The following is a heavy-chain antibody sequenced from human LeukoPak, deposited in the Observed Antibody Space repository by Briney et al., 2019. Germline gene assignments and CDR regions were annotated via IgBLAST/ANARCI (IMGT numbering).Heavy chain of an antibody. J-gene: IGHJ4*02. V-gene: IGHV4-34*01. D-gene: IGHD1-7*01. Sequence: SETLSLTCAVYGGSFSGYYWSWIRQPPGKGLEWIGEINHSGSTNYNPSLKSRVTISVDTSKNQFSLKLSSVTAADTAVYYCARALWNLLDYWGQGTLVTVSS. CDR2: INHSGST. CDR3: ARALWNLLDY. CDR1: GGSFSGYY.